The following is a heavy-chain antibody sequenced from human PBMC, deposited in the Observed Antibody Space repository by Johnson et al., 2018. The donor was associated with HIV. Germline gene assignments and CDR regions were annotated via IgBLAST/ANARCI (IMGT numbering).Heavy chain of an antibody. V-gene: IGHV3-74*01. CDR3: ARGGAYSSGWYDDAFDI. CDR1: GFTFSSYW. J-gene: IGHJ3*02. CDR2: INSDGSST. Sequence: VQLVESGGGLVQPGGSLRLSCVVSGFTFSSYWMNWVRQAPGKVLVWVSRINSDGSSTSYADTVKGRFTISRDNSKNTLYLQMNSLRTEDTAVYYCARGGAYSSGWYDDAFDIWGQGTMVTVSS. D-gene: IGHD6-19*01.